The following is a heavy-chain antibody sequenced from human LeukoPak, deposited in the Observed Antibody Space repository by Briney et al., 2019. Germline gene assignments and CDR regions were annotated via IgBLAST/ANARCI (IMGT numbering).Heavy chain of an antibody. CDR2: IKQDGSEK. D-gene: IGHD2-15*01. CDR3: VREITGGYFDY. CDR1: GFTFSSYW. Sequence: PGGSLRPSCAASGFTFSSYWMSWVRQAPGKGLEWVANIKQDGSEKYYVDSVKGRFTISRDNAKNSLYLQMNSLRAEDTAVYYCVREITGGYFDYWGQGTLVTVSS. V-gene: IGHV3-7*01. J-gene: IGHJ4*02.